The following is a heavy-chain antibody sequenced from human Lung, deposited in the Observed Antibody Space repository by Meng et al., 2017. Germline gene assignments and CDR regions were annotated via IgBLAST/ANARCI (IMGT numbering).Heavy chain of an antibody. J-gene: IGHJ4*02. CDR1: GGTFRSSA. CDR2: IIPLFDTT. Sequence: QAQLVQSWAEVETPGSSVQVPCKASGGTFRSSAISWVRQAPGQGLEWMGGIIPLFDTTHYAQNFQGRVSITADESTRTAYMELSSLRSEDTAVYYCARALGLTTMMTYWGQGTLVTVSS. CDR3: ARALGLTTMMTY. D-gene: IGHD3-22*01. V-gene: IGHV1-69*01.